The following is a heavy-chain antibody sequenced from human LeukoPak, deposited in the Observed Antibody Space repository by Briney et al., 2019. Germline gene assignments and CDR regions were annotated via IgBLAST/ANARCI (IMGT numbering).Heavy chain of an antibody. J-gene: IGHJ6*02. Sequence: SETLSLTCTVSGGSIGSYYWSWIRQPPGKGLEWIGYIYYSGSTNYNPSLKSRVTISVDTSKNQFSLKLSSVTAADTAVYYCARSDYYYYYGMDVWGQGTTVTVSS. CDR2: IYYSGST. CDR1: GGSIGSYY. V-gene: IGHV4-59*01. CDR3: ARSDYYYYYGMDV.